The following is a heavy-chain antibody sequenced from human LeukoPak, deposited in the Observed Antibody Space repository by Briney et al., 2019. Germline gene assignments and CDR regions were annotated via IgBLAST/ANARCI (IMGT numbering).Heavy chain of an antibody. CDR1: GGAISGSSYY. Sequence: SETLSLTCTVSGGAISGSSYYWGWIRQPPGKGLEWIGSIYYSGSTYYNPSLKSRVTISVDTSKNQFSLKLSSVTATDTAVYYCARQLNWFDPWGQGTLVTVSS. CDR3: ARQLNWFDP. V-gene: IGHV4-39*01. J-gene: IGHJ5*02. CDR2: IYYSGST.